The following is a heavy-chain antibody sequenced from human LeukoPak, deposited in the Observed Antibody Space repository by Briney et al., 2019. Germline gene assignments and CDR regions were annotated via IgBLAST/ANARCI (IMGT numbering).Heavy chain of an antibody. CDR2: IHYSGST. CDR3: ATRIAAAGMARGIDY. D-gene: IGHD6-13*01. J-gene: IGHJ4*02. CDR1: GGSISSYY. V-gene: IGHV4-59*04. Sequence: PSETLSLTCTVSGGSISSYYWSWIRQPPGKGLEWIGYIHYSGSTYYNPSLKSRVTISVDTSKNQFSLKLSSVTAADTAVYYCATRIAAAGMARGIDYWGQGTLVTVSS.